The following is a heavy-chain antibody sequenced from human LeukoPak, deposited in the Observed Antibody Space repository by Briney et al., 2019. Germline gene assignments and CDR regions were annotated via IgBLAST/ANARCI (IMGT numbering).Heavy chain of an antibody. J-gene: IGHJ4*02. D-gene: IGHD6-19*01. CDR1: GGSISSSSYY. CDR3: ARDGDSSGWTRSDY. V-gene: IGHV4-39*07. CDR2: IYYSGST. Sequence: SETLSLTCTVSGGSISSSSYYWGWIRQPPGKGLEWIGSIYYSGSTYYNPSLKSRVTISADRSKNQFSLKLSSVTAADTAVYYCARDGDSSGWTRSDYWGQGTLVIVSS.